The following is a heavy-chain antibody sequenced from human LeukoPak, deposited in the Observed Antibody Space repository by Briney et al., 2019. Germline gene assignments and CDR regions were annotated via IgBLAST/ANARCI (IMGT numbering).Heavy chain of an antibody. J-gene: IGHJ6*02. CDR2: IGGSGGST. CDR1: GFTFSSYA. CDR3: AKDYYDSSWDYYYYGMDV. Sequence: GGSLRLSCAASGFTFSSYAMSWVRQAPGKGLEWVSAIGGSGGSTYYADSVKSRFTISRDNSKNTLYLQMNSLRAEDTAVYYCAKDYYDSSWDYYYYGMDVWGQGTTVTVSS. D-gene: IGHD3-22*01. V-gene: IGHV3-23*01.